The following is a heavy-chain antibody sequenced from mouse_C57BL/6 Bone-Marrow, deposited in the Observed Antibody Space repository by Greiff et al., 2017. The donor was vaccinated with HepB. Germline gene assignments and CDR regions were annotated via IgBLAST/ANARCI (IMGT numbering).Heavy chain of an antibody. D-gene: IGHD2-4*01. Sequence: VQLQQPGAELVKPGASVKLSCKASGYTFTSYWMHWVKQRPGQGLEWIGMIHPNSGSTNYNEKFKSKATLTVDKSSITAYMQLSSLTSEDSAVYYCTRRGIYDYALYYWGQGTTLTVSS. J-gene: IGHJ2*01. V-gene: IGHV1-64*01. CDR2: IHPNSGST. CDR3: TRRGIYDYALYY. CDR1: GYTFTSYW.